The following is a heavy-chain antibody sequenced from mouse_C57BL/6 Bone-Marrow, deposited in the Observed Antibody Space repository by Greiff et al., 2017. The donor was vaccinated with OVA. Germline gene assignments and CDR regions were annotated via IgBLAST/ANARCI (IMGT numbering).Heavy chain of an antibody. Sequence: QVQLQQSGSELRSPGSSVKLSCKDFDFEVFSIAYMRWVRQKPGHGLVWIGGILPSIGRSISGEKLEDKATLDAYTLSNTAYLELNSQASEDSAISYCARGDYDRDFFAYWGQGTLVTVSA. V-gene: IGHV15-2*01. CDR2: ILPSIGRS. D-gene: IGHD2-4*01. CDR3: ARGDYDRDFFAY. J-gene: IGHJ3*01. CDR1: DFEVFSIAY.